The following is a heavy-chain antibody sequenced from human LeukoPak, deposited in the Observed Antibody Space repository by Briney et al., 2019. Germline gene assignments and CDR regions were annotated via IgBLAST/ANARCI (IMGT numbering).Heavy chain of an antibody. CDR2: ISWNSGSI. V-gene: IGHV3-9*01. CDR3: AKDSHSRLTNWFDP. J-gene: IGHJ5*02. Sequence: GRSLRLSCAASGFTFDDYAMHWVRQAPGKGLEWVSGISWNSGSIGYADSVKGRFTISRDNAKNSLYLQMNSLRAEDTALYYCAKDSHSRLTNWFDPWGQGTLVTVSS. D-gene: IGHD6-13*01. CDR1: GFTFDDYA.